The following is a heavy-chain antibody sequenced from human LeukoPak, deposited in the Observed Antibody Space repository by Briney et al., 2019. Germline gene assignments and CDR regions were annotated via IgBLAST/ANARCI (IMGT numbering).Heavy chain of an antibody. Sequence: SETLSLTCTVSGYSINSGYYWVWIRQPPGKGLEWIGSIYYSGSTYYKPSLKSRLTISVDTSKNHFSLKLSSVTAADTAVYYCARNRYYYGSRNYGVPTWFDPWGQGTLVTVSS. CDR1: GYSINSGYY. CDR2: IYYSGST. D-gene: IGHD3-10*01. V-gene: IGHV4-38-2*02. J-gene: IGHJ5*02. CDR3: ARNRYYYGSRNYGVPTWFDP.